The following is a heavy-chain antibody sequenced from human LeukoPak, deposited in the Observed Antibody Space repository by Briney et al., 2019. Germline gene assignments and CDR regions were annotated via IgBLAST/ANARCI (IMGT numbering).Heavy chain of an antibody. V-gene: IGHV3-74*01. CDR1: GFTYSSYW. CDR3: ARELMYYYYYMDV. J-gene: IGHJ6*03. Sequence: PGGSLRLSCAASGFTYSSYWMHWVRQAPGKGLVWVSRINSDGSSTSYADSVKGRFTISRDNAKNTLYLQMNSLRAEDTAVYYCARELMYYYYYMDVWGKGTTVTVSS. CDR2: INSDGSST.